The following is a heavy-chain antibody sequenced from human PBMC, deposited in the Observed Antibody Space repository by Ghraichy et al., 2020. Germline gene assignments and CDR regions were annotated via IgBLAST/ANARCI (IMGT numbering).Heavy chain of an antibody. Sequence: GGSLRLSCAASGFTFSSYSMNWVRQAPGKGLERVSYITSSSSTIYYADSVKGRFTISRDNAKNSLYLQMNSLRAEDTAVYYCARSKTYYFDYWGQGTLVTVSS. J-gene: IGHJ4*02. CDR2: ITSSSSTI. V-gene: IGHV3-48*01. CDR1: GFTFSSYS. CDR3: ARSKTYYFDY.